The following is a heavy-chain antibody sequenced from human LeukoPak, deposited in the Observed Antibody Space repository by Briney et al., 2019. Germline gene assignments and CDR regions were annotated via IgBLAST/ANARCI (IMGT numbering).Heavy chain of an antibody. CDR1: GTTVSTNY. CDR3: ARASGAYGDTRFDY. D-gene: IGHD4-17*01. V-gene: IGHV3-66*02. J-gene: IGHJ4*02. CDR2: IYSGGGT. Sequence: GGSLRLSCAASGTTVSTNYMSWVRQAPGKGLEWVSIIYSGGGTYYADSVKGRFTISRDNSKNTLYLQMNSLRAEDTAVYYCARASGAYGDTRFDYWGQGTLVTVSS.